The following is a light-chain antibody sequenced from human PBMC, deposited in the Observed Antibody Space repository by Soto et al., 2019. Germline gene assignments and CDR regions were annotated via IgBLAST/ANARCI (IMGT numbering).Light chain of an antibody. CDR1: QSLLSSDGNTY. CDR2: KVS. Sequence: DVVMTQSPLSLAVTLGQPASISCRSSQSLLSSDGNTYLNWFQQRPGQSPRRLIYKVSNRDSGVPDRFSGSGSGTDFTLRISRVEAEDVGVYYCMLGSHRPLWTFGQGTKVEIK. J-gene: IGKJ1*01. CDR3: MLGSHRPLWT. V-gene: IGKV2-30*01.